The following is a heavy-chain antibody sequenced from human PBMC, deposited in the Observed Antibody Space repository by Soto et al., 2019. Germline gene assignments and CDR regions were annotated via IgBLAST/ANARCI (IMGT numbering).Heavy chain of an antibody. CDR3: AREVRAIAVAGISDY. D-gene: IGHD6-19*01. CDR1: GFTFSSYS. V-gene: IGHV3-21*01. Sequence: GGSLRLSCAASGFTFSSYSMNWVRQAPGKGLEWVSSISSSSSYIDYADSVKVRFTISRDNAKNSLYLQMNSLRAEDMAVYYCAREVRAIAVAGISDYWGQGTLVTVSS. J-gene: IGHJ4*02. CDR2: ISSSSSYI.